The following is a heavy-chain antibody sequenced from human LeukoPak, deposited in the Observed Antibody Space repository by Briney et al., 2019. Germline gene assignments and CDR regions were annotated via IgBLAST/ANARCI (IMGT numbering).Heavy chain of an antibody. V-gene: IGHV3-74*01. CDR1: GFTFSSYW. J-gene: IGHJ2*01. CDR2: INSDGSST. CDR3: AKDTGLTWYFDL. Sequence: GGSLRLSCAASGFTFSSYWMHWVRQAPGKGLVWVSRINSDGSSTSYADSVKGRFTISRDNAKNTLYLQMNSLRAEDTAVYYCAKDTGLTWYFDLWGRGTLVTVSS. D-gene: IGHD4-11*01.